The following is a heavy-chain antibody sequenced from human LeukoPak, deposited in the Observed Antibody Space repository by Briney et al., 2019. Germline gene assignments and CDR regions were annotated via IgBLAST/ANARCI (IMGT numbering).Heavy chain of an antibody. J-gene: IGHJ4*02. D-gene: IGHD2-2*01. CDR2: ISSSGSTI. Sequence: GGSLRLSCAASGFTFSDYYMSWIRQAPGKGLEWVSYISSSGSTIYYADSVKGRFTISRDNAKNSLYLQMNSLRAEDTAVYYCARSNEYCSSTSCYDYFDYWGQGTLVTVSS. CDR3: ARSNEYCSSTSCYDYFDY. V-gene: IGHV3-11*04. CDR1: GFTFSDYY.